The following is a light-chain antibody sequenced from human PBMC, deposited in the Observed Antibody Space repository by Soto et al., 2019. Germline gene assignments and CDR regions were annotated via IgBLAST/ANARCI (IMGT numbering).Light chain of an antibody. J-gene: IGLJ1*01. CDR2: YDD. CDR3: AAWDDSLNVYV. V-gene: IGLV1-36*01. Sequence: QSVLTQPPSVSEAPRQRVTISCSGSSSNIGNNAVNWYQQLPGKAPKLLIYYDDLLPSGVSDRFSGSKSGTSASPAISGLQSEDEADYCCAAWDDSLNVYVFGTGTKVTVL. CDR1: SSNIGNNA.